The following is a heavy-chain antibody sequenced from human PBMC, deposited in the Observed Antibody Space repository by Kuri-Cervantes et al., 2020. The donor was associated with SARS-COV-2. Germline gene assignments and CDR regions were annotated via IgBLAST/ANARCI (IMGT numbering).Heavy chain of an antibody. CDR3: ARGMVRGLIQSYYYGMDV. J-gene: IGHJ6*02. V-gene: IGHV1-2*04. Sequence: ASVKVSCKASGYTLTGYYMHWVRQAPGQGLEWMGWINPNSGGTNYAQKFQGWVTMTRDTSSTGYMELSRLRSDDTAVYYCARGMVRGLIQSYYYGMDVWGQGTTVTVSS. CDR2: INPNSGGT. D-gene: IGHD3-10*01. CDR1: GYTLTGYY.